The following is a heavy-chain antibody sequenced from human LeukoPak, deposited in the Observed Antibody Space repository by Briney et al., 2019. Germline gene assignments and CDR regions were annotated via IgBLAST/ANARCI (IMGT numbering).Heavy chain of an antibody. CDR3: AKTMGSSWLLDY. D-gene: IGHD6-6*01. Sequence: GGSLRLSCAVSGFTFSSYGMTWVRQPPGKGLEWVATISGGGGSTYYADSVKGRFTISGDNSKNTVYLQMNSLRAEDTAVYYCAKTMGSSWLLDYWGQGTLVTVSS. V-gene: IGHV3-23*01. CDR1: GFTFSSYG. J-gene: IGHJ4*02. CDR2: ISGGGGST.